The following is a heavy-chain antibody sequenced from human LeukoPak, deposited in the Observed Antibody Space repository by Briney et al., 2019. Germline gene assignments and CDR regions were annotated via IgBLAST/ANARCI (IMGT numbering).Heavy chain of an antibody. CDR1: GGSFSGYY. D-gene: IGHD2-15*01. V-gene: IGHV4-39*01. J-gene: IGHJ5*02. CDR3: ARQRPLIVVVVAANWFDP. CDR2: IYYSGST. Sequence: SETLSLTCAVYGGSFSGYYWGWIRQPPGKGLEWIGSIYYSGSTYYNPSLKSRVTISVDTSKNQFSLKLSSVTAADTAVYYCARQRPLIVVVVAANWFDPWGQGTLVTVSS.